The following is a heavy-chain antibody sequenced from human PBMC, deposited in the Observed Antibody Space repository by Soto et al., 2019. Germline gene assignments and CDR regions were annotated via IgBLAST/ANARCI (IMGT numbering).Heavy chain of an antibody. J-gene: IGHJ5*02. Sequence: PSETLSLTCAVSGGSISSGGYSWSWFRQPPGKGLEWIGYIYHSGSTYYSPSLKSRVTISVDRSKNQFSLKLSSVTAADTAVYYCARVPAPWGQGTLVTVS. CDR3: ARVPAP. V-gene: IGHV4-30-2*01. CDR2: IYHSGST. CDR1: GGSISSGGYS.